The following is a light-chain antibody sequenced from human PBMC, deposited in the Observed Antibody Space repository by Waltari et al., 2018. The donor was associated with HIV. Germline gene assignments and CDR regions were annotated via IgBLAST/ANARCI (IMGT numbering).Light chain of an antibody. CDR3: QQYDNLALYT. Sequence: DIQMTQSPSSLSASVGDRVTITCQASQDISNYLNWYQQKPGKAPKLLIYDASNLETGVPSRFSGSGSGTDFTFTISSLQHEDIATYYCQQYDNLALYTFGQGTKLEIK. V-gene: IGKV1-33*01. J-gene: IGKJ2*01. CDR1: QDISNY. CDR2: DAS.